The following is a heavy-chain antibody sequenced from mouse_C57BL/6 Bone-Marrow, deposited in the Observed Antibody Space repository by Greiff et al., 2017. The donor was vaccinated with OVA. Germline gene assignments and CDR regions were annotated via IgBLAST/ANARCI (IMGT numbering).Heavy chain of an antibody. Sequence: DVMLVESGGGLVQPGGSMKLSCAASGFTFSDAWMDWVRQSPEKGLEWVAEIRNKANNHATYYAESVKGRFTISRDDSKSSVYLQMNSLRAEDTGIYFCTRGWLPPLWYFDVWGTGTTVTVSS. V-gene: IGHV6-6*01. D-gene: IGHD2-3*01. CDR3: TRGWLPPLWYFDV. J-gene: IGHJ1*03. CDR2: IRNKANNHAT. CDR1: GFTFSDAW.